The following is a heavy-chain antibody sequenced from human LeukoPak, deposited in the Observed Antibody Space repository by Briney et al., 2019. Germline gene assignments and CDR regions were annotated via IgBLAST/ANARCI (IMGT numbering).Heavy chain of an antibody. CDR1: WFSLSTSGVG. CDR3: ARIVKTSGSFDI. J-gene: IGHJ3*02. D-gene: IGHD6-25*01. Sequence: SGHTLVKPTQTLTRTCIFSWFSLSTSGVGVGWIRQPPGKALEWLALIDWDDDKYYSTSPKTRLTISKDTSKNQVVLTMTNMDPVDTATYYCARIVKTSGSFDIWGQGTMVTVSS. V-gene: IGHV2-70*01. CDR2: IDWDDDK.